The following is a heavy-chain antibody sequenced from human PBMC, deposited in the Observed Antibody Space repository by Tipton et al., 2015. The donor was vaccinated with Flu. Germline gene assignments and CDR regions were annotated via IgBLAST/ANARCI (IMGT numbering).Heavy chain of an antibody. CDR1: GLTFSTYS. CDR3: ASGGVFTGGFDY. CDR2: MSGSGDYI. V-gene: IGHV3-21*01. D-gene: IGHD3-10*01. J-gene: IGHJ4*02. Sequence: PLRLSCTASGLTFSTYSMNWVRQAPGKGLEWLSSMSGSGDYIFHADSMKGRFTISRDNAKNSLFLQMNSLRAEDTAVYYCASGGVFTGGFDYWGQGTLVTVSS.